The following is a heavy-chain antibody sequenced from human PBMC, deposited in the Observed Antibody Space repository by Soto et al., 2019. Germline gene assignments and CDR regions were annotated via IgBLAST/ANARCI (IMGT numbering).Heavy chain of an antibody. CDR1: AFTFDTNW. CDR3: VGSSGWIFDY. J-gene: IGHJ4*02. V-gene: IGHV3-7*03. Sequence: PGGSRRLSWAPSAFTFDTNWMTWFRQAPGQGREWGASLKRGGDEQLYVGCVEGLFIISRNDGKKLVCLQMDSLAAEDTATYCCVGSSGWIFDYWGQVCVVTVSS. D-gene: IGHD6-19*01. CDR2: LKRGGDEQ.